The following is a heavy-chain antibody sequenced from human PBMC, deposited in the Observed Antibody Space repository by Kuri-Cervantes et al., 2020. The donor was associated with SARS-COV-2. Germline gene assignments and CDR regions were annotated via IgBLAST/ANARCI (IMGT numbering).Heavy chain of an antibody. CDR3: AKDMAYSGYDYHLDY. V-gene: IGHV3-43*01. J-gene: IGHJ4*02. Sequence: GGSLRLSCAASGFTFDDYTMHWVRQAPGKGLEWVSLISWDGGSTYYADSVKGRFTISRENSKNSLYLKMNSLRTKDTALYYCAKDMAYSGYDYHLDYWGQGTLVTVSS. CDR1: GFTFDDYT. D-gene: IGHD5-12*01. CDR2: ISWDGGST.